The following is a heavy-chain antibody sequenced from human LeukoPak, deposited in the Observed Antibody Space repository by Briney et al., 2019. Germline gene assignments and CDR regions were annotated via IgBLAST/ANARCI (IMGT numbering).Heavy chain of an antibody. CDR1: GYTFTNYG. J-gene: IGHJ3*02. CDR3: ATTAWSCGGDCYYDDAFDI. D-gene: IGHD2-21*02. Sequence: ASVKVSCKASGYTFTNYGISWVRRAPGQGLEWMGWISAYNGNTNYAQKFQGRVTMTRDTSISTAYMELSRLRSDDTAVYYCATTAWSCGGDCYYDDAFDIWGQGTMVTVSS. V-gene: IGHV1-18*01. CDR2: ISAYNGNT.